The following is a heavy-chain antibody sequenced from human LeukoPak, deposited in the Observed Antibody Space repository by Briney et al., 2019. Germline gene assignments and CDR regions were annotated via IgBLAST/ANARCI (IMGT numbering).Heavy chain of an antibody. Sequence: SETLSLTCTVSGGSISSSSCYWGWIRQPPGKGLEWIGSIYYSGSNYYNPSLKSRVTISVDTSKNQFSLKLSSVTAADTAVYYCARQGLAYCSSTSCHKTNYYYYYMDVWGKGTTVTVSS. CDR2: IYYSGSN. D-gene: IGHD2-2*02. CDR1: GGSISSSSCY. J-gene: IGHJ6*03. CDR3: ARQGLAYCSSTSCHKTNYYYYYMDV. V-gene: IGHV4-39*01.